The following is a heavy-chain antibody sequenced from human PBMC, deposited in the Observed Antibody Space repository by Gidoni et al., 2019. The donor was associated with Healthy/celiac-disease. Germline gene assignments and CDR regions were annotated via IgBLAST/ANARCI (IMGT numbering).Heavy chain of an antibody. V-gene: IGHV1-24*01. J-gene: IGHJ4*02. CDR3: ATVYDSQLKLGDDY. CDR2: FDPEDGES. Sequence: QVQLVQSGAEVKKPGASVKVSCKVSGYTLNELSMHWVRQAPGKGLEWMGGFDPEDGESIYAQKFQGRVTMTEDTSTDTAYMELSSLRPEDTAVYYCATVYDSQLKLGDDYWGQGTLVTVSS. D-gene: IGHD3-22*01. CDR1: GYTLNELS.